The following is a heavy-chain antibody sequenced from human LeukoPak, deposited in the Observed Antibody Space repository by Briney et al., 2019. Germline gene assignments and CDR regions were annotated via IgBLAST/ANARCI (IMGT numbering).Heavy chain of an antibody. D-gene: IGHD6-13*01. V-gene: IGHV4-34*01. CDR2: INHSGST. CDR3: ARGRKAAAGLRLFDY. Sequence: SETLSLTCAVYGGSFSGYYWSWIRQPPGKGLEWVGEINHSGSTNCNPSLKSRVTISVDTSKNQFSLKLSSVTAADTAVCYCARGRKAAAGLRLFDYWGQGTLVTVSS. J-gene: IGHJ4*02. CDR1: GGSFSGYY.